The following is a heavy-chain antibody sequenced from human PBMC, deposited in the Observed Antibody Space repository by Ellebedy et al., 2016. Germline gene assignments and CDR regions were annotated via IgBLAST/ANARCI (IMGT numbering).Heavy chain of an antibody. J-gene: IGHJ2*01. CDR2: IMPSSGQP. CDR3: ASYVNISLDSFWFLDL. V-gene: IGHV1-69*06. Sequence: ASVKVSCKASGGTLSNSNFHWVRQAPGQGLEWMGVIMPSSGQPNYAQKFQDRVTITADISTTTAYMELSRLRSGDTAVYFCASYVNISLDSFWFLDLWGRGTPVIVSS. CDR1: GGTLSNSN. D-gene: IGHD3-10*02.